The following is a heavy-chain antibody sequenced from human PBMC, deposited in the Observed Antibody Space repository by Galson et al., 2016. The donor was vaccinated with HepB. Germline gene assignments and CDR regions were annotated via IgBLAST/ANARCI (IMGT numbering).Heavy chain of an antibody. CDR1: GGSISSYY. CDR2: IYYSGST. CDR3: ARDRDSSSYYSLDY. V-gene: IGHV4-59*01. J-gene: IGHJ4*02. Sequence: SETLSLTCTVSGGSISSYYWSWIRQPPGQGLEWIGYIYYSGSTSDNPSFKSRVTISVDTSKNQFSLKLRSVTAADTAVYYCARDRDSSSYYSLDYWGQGTPVTVSS. D-gene: IGHD3-22*01.